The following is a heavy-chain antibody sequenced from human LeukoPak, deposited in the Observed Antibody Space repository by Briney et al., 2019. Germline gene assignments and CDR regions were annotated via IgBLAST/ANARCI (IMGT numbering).Heavy chain of an antibody. V-gene: IGHV1-8*01. Sequence: ASVKVSCKASGYTFTSYDINWVRQATGQGLEWMGWMNPNSGNTGYAQKFQGRVTMTRNTSISTAYMELSSLRSEDTAVYYCARVRSSGYSGGWYYFDYWGQGTLVTVSS. J-gene: IGHJ4*02. D-gene: IGHD6-19*01. CDR1: GYTFTSYD. CDR3: ARVRSSGYSGGWYYFDY. CDR2: MNPNSGNT.